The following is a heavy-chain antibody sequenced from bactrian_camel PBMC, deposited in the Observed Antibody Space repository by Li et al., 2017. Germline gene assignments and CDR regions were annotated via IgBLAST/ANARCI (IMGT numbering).Heavy chain of an antibody. D-gene: IGHD2*01. Sequence: QVQLVESGGASVEAGGSLRLSCAASGNTYRSYCMGWFRGNAREGVALLETDGRTTYADSVKGRFTISRDNAKTTLYLQMNSLKPEDTAMYFCAAVYTSRVPCLPGDIVSKDYGRWGQGTQVTVS. CDR2: LETDGRT. CDR3: AAVYTSRVPCLPGDIVSKDYGR. CDR1: GNTYRSYC. J-gene: IGHJ6*01. V-gene: IGHV3S9*01.